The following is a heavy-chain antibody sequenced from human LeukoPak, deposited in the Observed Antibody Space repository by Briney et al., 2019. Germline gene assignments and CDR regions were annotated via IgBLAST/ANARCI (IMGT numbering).Heavy chain of an antibody. D-gene: IGHD3-10*01. Sequence: GGSLRLSCAASGFTFSDYYMSWIRQAPGKGLEWVSYISSSGSTIYYADSVKGRFTISRDNAKNSLYLQMNSLRAEATAVYYCARAMVRGVPLDYWGQGTLVTVSS. CDR3: ARAMVRGVPLDY. CDR1: GFTFSDYY. V-gene: IGHV3-11*01. J-gene: IGHJ4*02. CDR2: ISSSGSTI.